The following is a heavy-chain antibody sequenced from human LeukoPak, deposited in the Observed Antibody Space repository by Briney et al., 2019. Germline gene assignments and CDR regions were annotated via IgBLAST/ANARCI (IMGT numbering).Heavy chain of an antibody. J-gene: IGHJ4*02. V-gene: IGHV3-23*01. CDR1: GFTFSSYA. Sequence: HPGGSLRLSCAASGFTFSSYAMSWVRQAPGKGLEWVSAISGSGGSTYYADSVKGRFTISRDNSKNTLYLQMNGLRAEDTAVYYCAKDGGYYYDSSDHWGQGTLVTVSS. D-gene: IGHD3-22*01. CDR2: ISGSGGST. CDR3: AKDGGYYYDSSDH.